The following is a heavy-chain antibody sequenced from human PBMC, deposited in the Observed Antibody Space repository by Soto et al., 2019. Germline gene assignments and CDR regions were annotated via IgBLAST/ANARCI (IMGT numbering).Heavy chain of an antibody. CDR3: ARNYPNYGDYYFDF. J-gene: IGHJ4*02. CDR1: GFMFNDYG. V-gene: IGHV3-48*02. CDR2: INWNSRTL. D-gene: IGHD4-17*01. Sequence: QLVESGGGLVQPGRSLTLSCSASGFMFNDYGMNWVRQAPGKGLEWIAYINWNSRTLYYADSVRGRFTISGDNAERSLYLQMNSLRDDDTAVYYCARNYPNYGDYYFDFWGQGTLVAVSS.